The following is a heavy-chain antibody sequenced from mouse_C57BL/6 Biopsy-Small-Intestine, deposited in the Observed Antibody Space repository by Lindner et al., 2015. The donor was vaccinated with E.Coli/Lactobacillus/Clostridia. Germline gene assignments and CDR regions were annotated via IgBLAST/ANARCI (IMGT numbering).Heavy chain of an antibody. Sequence: VQLQESGAELVKPGASVKISCKASAYAFSSYWMNWVKQRPEKGLEWIGRIYPGDGDTNYNGKFKGKATLTADKSSSTAYMQLSSLTSEGSAVYFCARSHSGYYAMDYWGQGTSVTVSS. CDR2: IYPGDGDT. CDR3: ARSHSGYYAMDY. J-gene: IGHJ4*01. CDR1: AYAFSSYW. D-gene: IGHD1-3*01. V-gene: IGHV1-82*01.